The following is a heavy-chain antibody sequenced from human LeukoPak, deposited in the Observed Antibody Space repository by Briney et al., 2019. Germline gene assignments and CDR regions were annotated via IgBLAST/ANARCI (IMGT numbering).Heavy chain of an antibody. CDR1: GFTFDDYA. J-gene: IGHJ4*02. CDR2: ISWNSGSI. V-gene: IGHV3-9*01. CDR3: AKDSLI. D-gene: IGHD3-16*01. Sequence: GRSLRLSCAASGFTFDDYAMHWVRQPPGKGLEWVSGISWNSGSIDYADSVKGRFTNSRDNAKKSLYLQMNSLRAEDTGFYYCAKDSLIWGQGTLVTVSS.